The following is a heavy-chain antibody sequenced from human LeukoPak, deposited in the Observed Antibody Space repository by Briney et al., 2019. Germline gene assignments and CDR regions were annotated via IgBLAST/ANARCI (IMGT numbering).Heavy chain of an antibody. V-gene: IGHV4-34*01. Sequence: SETLSLTCAVYGGSFSGYYWSWIRQPPGKGLEWLGEINHSGSTNYNPSLKSRVTISVDTSKNQFSLKLSSVTAADTAVYYCARAPTYCSSTSCYQYYYYGMDVWGQGTTVTVSS. D-gene: IGHD2-2*01. CDR2: INHSGST. CDR3: ARAPTYCSSTSCYQYYYYGMDV. CDR1: GGSFSGYY. J-gene: IGHJ6*02.